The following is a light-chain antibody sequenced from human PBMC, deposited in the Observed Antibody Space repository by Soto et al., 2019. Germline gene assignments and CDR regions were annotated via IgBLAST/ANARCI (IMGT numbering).Light chain of an antibody. Sequence: DIQMTQSPSTLSASVGDRVTITCRASQRISRWLAWYQQKPGKAPKLLIHEVSSLASGVPSRFSGSGSGTEFTLTISSPQPDDFATYYCQQYNSYPYTFGQGTKLEIK. CDR3: QQYNSYPYT. CDR1: QRISRW. J-gene: IGKJ2*01. V-gene: IGKV1-5*01. CDR2: EVS.